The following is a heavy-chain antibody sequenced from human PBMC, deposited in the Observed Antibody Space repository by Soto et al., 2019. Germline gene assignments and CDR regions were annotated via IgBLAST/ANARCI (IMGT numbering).Heavy chain of an antibody. CDR1: GYSFTTYW. J-gene: IGHJ3*02. D-gene: IGHD5-12*01. CDR2: IYPGDSDT. Sequence: EVQLVQSGAEVKKPGESLKISCKGSGYSFTTYWIGWVRQMPGKGLEWMGIIYPGDSDTRYSPSFQGQITISADKSITTAHLQWSSLKASDTAMYYCARQGGRVEATINDAFDIWGQGTMVTVSS. CDR3: ARQGGRVEATINDAFDI. V-gene: IGHV5-51*01.